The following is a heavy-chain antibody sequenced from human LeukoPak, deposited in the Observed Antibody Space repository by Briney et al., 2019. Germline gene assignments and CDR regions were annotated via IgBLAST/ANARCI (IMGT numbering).Heavy chain of an antibody. J-gene: IGHJ4*02. V-gene: IGHV3-11*01. Sequence: GGSLRRSCAASGFTFSDYYMSWIRQAPGKGLEWVSYISSSGSTIYYADSVKGRFTISRDNAKNSLYLQMNSLRAEDTAVYYCARTTVTTKFDYWGQGTLVTVSS. CDR1: GFTFSDYY. CDR2: ISSSGSTI. D-gene: IGHD4-17*01. CDR3: ARTTVTTKFDY.